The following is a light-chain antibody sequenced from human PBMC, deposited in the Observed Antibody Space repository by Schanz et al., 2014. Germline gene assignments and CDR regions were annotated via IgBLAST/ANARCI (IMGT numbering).Light chain of an antibody. J-gene: IGKJ3*01. Sequence: EIVMTQSPATLSVSPGERATLSCRASQSVSSNLAWYQQKPGQAPRLLIYGASTRATGIPARVSGSGSGTEFTLTISRLEPEDFAVYYCHQYINSPFTFGPGTKLDLK. V-gene: IGKV3-15*01. CDR1: QSVSSN. CDR3: HQYINSPFT. CDR2: GAS.